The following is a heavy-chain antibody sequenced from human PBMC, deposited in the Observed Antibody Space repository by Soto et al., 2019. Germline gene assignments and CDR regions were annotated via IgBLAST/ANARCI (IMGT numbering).Heavy chain of an antibody. J-gene: IGHJ3*02. Sequence: SETLSLTCAVSGGSISSGGYSWSWIRQPPGKGLEWVGYIYHSGSTYYNPSLKSRVTISVDRSKNQFSLKLSSVTAADTAVYYCARGKGNYYDHDIAFAIWGPGTMVTVSS. CDR2: IYHSGST. CDR3: ARGKGNYYDHDIAFAI. CDR1: GGSISSGGYS. D-gene: IGHD3-3*01. V-gene: IGHV4-30-2*01.